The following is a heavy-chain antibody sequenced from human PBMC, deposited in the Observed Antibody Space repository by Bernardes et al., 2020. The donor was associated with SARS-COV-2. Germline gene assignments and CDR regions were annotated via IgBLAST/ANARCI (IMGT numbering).Heavy chain of an antibody. V-gene: IGHV3-73*01. D-gene: IGHD3-22*01. CDR1: WFICSASA. CDR3: AKQRSSGGDF. J-gene: IGHJ3*01. CDR2: IRSKANNYAT. Sequence: GGSLRLSVAASWFICSASAMHWVRQAFGKGLEWVGRIRSKANNYATAYGASVKGRFTIFRDDSKNTAYLQMNSLKTEDTALYYCAKQRSSGGDFWGQGTMVTVSS.